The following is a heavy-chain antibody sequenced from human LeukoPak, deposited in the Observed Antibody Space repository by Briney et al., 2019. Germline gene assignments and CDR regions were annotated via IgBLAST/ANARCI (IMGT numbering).Heavy chain of an antibody. Sequence: GGSLRLSCAASGFTFSSYWMSWVRQAPGKGLEWVANIKQDGSEKYYVDSVKGRFTISRDNAKNSLYLQMNSLRAEDTAVYYCAEGPSGESGRWWFDPWGQGTLVTVSS. D-gene: IGHD3-10*01. CDR2: IKQDGSEK. CDR3: AEGPSGESGRWWFDP. V-gene: IGHV3-7*01. CDR1: GFTFSSYW. J-gene: IGHJ5*02.